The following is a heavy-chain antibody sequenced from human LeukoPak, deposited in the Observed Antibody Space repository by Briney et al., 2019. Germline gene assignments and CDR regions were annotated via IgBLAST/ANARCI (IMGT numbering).Heavy chain of an antibody. V-gene: IGHV3-23*01. CDR1: GFTFSSYS. CDR2: ISGSGGST. D-gene: IGHD3-3*01. CDR3: AKDGLYDFWSGYQTPDAFDI. Sequence: GGSLRLSCAASGFTFSSYSMNWVRQAPGKGLEWVSAISGSGGSTYYADSVKGRFTISRDNSKNTLYLQMNSLRAEDTAVYYCAKDGLYDFWSGYQTPDAFDIWGQGTMVTVSS. J-gene: IGHJ3*02.